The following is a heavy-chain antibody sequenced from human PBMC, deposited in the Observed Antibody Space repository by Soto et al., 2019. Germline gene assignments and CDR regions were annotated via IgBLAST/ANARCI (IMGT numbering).Heavy chain of an antibody. J-gene: IGHJ4*02. CDR3: VILALGKLDY. D-gene: IGHD1-26*01. CDR1: GFSFISNS. V-gene: IGHV3-23*01. CDR2: SSDGSERI. Sequence: EVQLLESGGGLVQPGGSLRLSCATSGFSFISNSMAWVRQSPGKGLEWVSASSDGSERIYYVDSVKGRFTISRDNSKNKLFLQMDSLRAEVTAVYQCVILALGKLDYWGQGVLVIVS.